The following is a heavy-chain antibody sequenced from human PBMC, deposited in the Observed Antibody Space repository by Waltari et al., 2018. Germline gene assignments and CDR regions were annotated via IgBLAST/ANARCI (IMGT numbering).Heavy chain of an antibody. CDR3: ARDNKARTTIFGVVIPYGMDG. Sequence: EVQLVESGGVLLQPRGSLRLSCAASGLTFSRYEMNWVRQAPGTGLEWVSYISSRGSTIYYADSVKGRFTISRDNAKNSLYLKMNSLRAEDTAVYYCARDNKARTTIFGVVIPYGMDGWGQGTTVTVSS. V-gene: IGHV3-48*03. J-gene: IGHJ6*02. CDR1: GLTFSRYE. CDR2: ISSRGSTI. D-gene: IGHD3-3*01.